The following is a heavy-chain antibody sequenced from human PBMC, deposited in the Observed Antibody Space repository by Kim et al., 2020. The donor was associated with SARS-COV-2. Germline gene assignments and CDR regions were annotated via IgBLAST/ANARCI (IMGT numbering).Heavy chain of an antibody. CDR2: ISGSGGST. V-gene: IGHV3-23*01. D-gene: IGHD1-26*01. CDR3: SKAYPQWGIGGYASDYYYGMDV. Sequence: GGSLRLSCAASGFIFSTYAMSWVRQVPGKGLEWVSAISGSGGSTYYADSVKGRFTISRDNSKNTLYLQMNSLRAEDTALYYCSKAYPQWGIGGYASDYYYGMDVWGQGTTVTVSS. CDR1: GFIFSTYA. J-gene: IGHJ6*02.